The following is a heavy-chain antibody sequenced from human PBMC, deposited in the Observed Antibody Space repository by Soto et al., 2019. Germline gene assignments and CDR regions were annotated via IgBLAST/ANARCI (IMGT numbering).Heavy chain of an antibody. Sequence: PSQTLSLTCTVYGGSFSDYYWSWIRQPPGKGLEWIGEINHSGSTNYNPSLKSRVTISVDTSKNQFSLKLSSVTAADTAVYYCARSRRVTTVNNWFDPWGQGTLVTVS. CDR1: GGSFSDYY. J-gene: IGHJ5*02. V-gene: IGHV4-34*01. D-gene: IGHD4-17*01. CDR3: ARSRRVTTVNNWFDP. CDR2: INHSGST.